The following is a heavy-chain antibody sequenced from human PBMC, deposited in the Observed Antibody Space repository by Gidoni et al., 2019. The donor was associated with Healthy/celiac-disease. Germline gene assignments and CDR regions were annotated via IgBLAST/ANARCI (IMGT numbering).Heavy chain of an antibody. D-gene: IGHD6-19*01. Sequence: QVQLVESGGGVVQPGRSLRLSCAASGFTFSSYGMHWVRQAPGKGLEWVAVISYDGSNKDYADSRKGRFTISRDNSKNTLYLQMNSLGAEDTAVYYCAKPEEYSSGWYDYWGQGTLVTVSS. CDR1: GFTFSSYG. V-gene: IGHV3-30*18. CDR2: ISYDGSNK. CDR3: AKPEEYSSGWYDY. J-gene: IGHJ4*02.